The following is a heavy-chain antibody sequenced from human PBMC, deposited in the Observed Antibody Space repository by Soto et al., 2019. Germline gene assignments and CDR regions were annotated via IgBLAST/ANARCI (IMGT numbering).Heavy chain of an antibody. CDR1: GFTFSSYS. CDR2: ISSSSSTI. J-gene: IGHJ4*02. CDR3: ARRWLAFTLCDY. D-gene: IGHD6-19*01. V-gene: IGHV3-48*02. Sequence: GGALRLSCAASGFTFSSYSMKWVRQAPGKGLEWVSYISSSSSTIYYADSAKGRITISRDNAKNSLYLQMNSLRDEDTAVYYCARRWLAFTLCDYWGQGTLVTVSS.